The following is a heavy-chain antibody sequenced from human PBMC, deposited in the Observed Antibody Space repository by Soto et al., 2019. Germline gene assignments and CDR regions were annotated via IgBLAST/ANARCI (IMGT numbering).Heavy chain of an antibody. J-gene: IGHJ4*02. Sequence: EVQLVESGGGLAQPGGSLSLSCAISGFSFSTYWMSWVRQAPGKGLEWVANIKHDGSEIYYVDSVKGRFTISRDNAKNSLYLQMDSLRAEDTAIYYCTRCNSGSYWIPEYWGQGTLVTVSS. V-gene: IGHV3-7*03. CDR1: GFSFSTYW. D-gene: IGHD1-26*01. CDR2: IKHDGSEI. CDR3: TRCNSGSYWIPEY.